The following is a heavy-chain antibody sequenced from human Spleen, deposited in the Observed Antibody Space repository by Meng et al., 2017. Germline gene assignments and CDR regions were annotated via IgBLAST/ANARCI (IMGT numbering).Heavy chain of an antibody. CDR3: ATDSGSPPRDAFDI. CDR1: GFTVSSNY. Sequence: GESLKISCAASGFTVSSNYMSWVRQAPGKGLEWVSVIYSGGSTYYADSVKGRFTISRHDSKNTLYLHMNSLRAEDTAVYYCATDSGSPPRDAFDIWGQGTKVTVSS. D-gene: IGHD1-26*01. J-gene: IGHJ3*02. V-gene: IGHV3-53*04. CDR2: IYSGGST.